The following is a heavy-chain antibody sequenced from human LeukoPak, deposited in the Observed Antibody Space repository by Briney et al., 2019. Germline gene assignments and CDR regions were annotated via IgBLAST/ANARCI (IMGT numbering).Heavy chain of an antibody. D-gene: IGHD3-3*01. J-gene: IGHJ4*02. CDR3: ARERYYDFWSGGGAGYFDY. Sequence: GGSLRLSCAASGFTFSSYAMGWVRQAPGKGLEWVSDISGGGATTFYADSVKGRFTISRDNSKNTLYLQMNSLRAEDTAVYYCARERYYDFWSGGGAGYFDYWGQGTLVTVSS. CDR2: ISGGGATT. V-gene: IGHV3-23*01. CDR1: GFTFSSYA.